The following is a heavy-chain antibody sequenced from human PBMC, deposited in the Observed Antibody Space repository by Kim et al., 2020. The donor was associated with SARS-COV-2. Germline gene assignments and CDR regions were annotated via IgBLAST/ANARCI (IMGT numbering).Heavy chain of an antibody. CDR2: ISYDGSNK. Sequence: GGSLRLSCAASGFTFSSYAMHWVRQAPGKGLEWVAVISYDGSNKYYADSVKGRFTISRDNSKNTLYLQMNSLRAEDTAVYYCAREGLAYYYDSSGYPWGYYGMDVWGQGTTVTVSS. J-gene: IGHJ6*01. D-gene: IGHD3-22*01. V-gene: IGHV3-30-3*01. CDR3: AREGLAYYYDSSGYPWGYYGMDV. CDR1: GFTFSSYA.